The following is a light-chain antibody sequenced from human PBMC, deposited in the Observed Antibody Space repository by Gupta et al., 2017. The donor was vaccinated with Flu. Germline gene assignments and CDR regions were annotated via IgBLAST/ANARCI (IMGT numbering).Light chain of an antibody. J-gene: IGLJ2*01. CDR2: DVT. CDR1: SSDVGAYKY. CDR3: CSYAGSYTWV. V-gene: IGLV2-11*01. Sequence: QSALTQPRSVSGSPGQSVTISCPGTSSDVGAYKYVSWYQQHPGKAPKLISYDVTKRPSGVPDRCSGSKSGNTASLTSSGLQADDESEYYCCSYAGSYTWVFGGGTKMTVL.